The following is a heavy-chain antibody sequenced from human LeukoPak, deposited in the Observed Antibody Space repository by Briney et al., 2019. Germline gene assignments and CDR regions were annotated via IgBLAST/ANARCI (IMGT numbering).Heavy chain of an antibody. J-gene: IGHJ3*01. CDR3: AREVGGSQAFDV. CDR2: ISRGSDIQ. Sequence: PGGFLGLSCAGSGFTLSDYYMAWIRQAPGKGLQRISYISRGSDIQAYADSVKGRFTISRDNDKNALYLQMNSLTAEDTAIYYCAREVGGSQAFDVWGQGTMVTV. V-gene: IGHV3-11*05. CDR1: GFTLSDYY. D-gene: IGHD6-13*01.